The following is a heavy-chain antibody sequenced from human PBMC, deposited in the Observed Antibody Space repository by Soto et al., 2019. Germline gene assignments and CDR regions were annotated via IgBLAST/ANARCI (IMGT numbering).Heavy chain of an antibody. Sequence: SETLSLTCAVYGWSFSGYYWSWIRQPPGKGLEWIGEINHSGSTNYNPSLKSRVTISVDTSKNQFSLKLSSVTAADTAVYYCARVLGSSSIAARRNRDYYYYGMDVWGQGTTVTVSS. CDR1: GWSFSGYY. CDR3: ARVLGSSSIAARRNRDYYYYGMDV. J-gene: IGHJ6*02. D-gene: IGHD6-6*01. V-gene: IGHV4-34*01. CDR2: INHSGST.